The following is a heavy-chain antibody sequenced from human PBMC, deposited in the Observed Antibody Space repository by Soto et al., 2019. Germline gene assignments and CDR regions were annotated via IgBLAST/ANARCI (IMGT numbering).Heavy chain of an antibody. V-gene: IGHV4-59*01. J-gene: IGHJ4*02. CDR3: ARERSYGYVYFDY. CDR2: IYYSGST. Sequence: SETLSLTCTVSGGSISSYYWSWIRQPPGKGLEWIGYIYYSGSTNYNPSLKSRVTISVDTSKNQFSLKLSSVTAADTAVYYCARERSYGYVYFDYWGQGTLVTVSS. CDR1: GGSISSYY. D-gene: IGHD5-18*01.